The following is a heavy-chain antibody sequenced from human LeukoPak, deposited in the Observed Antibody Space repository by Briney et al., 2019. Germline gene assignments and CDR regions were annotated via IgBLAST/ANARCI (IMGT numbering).Heavy chain of an antibody. CDR3: ARHSTWYGGYFDY. CDR2: IYHSGST. V-gene: IGHV4-30-2*01. D-gene: IGHD3-10*01. Sequence: SETLSLTCTVSGGSISSGGYYWSWIRQPPGKGLEWIGYIYHSGSTYYNPSLKSRVTISVDRSKNQFSLKLSSVTAADTAVYYCARHSTWYGGYFDYWGQGTLVTVSS. CDR1: GGSISSGGYY. J-gene: IGHJ4*02.